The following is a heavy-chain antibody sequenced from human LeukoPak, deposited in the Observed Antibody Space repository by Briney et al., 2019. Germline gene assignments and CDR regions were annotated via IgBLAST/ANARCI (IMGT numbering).Heavy chain of an antibody. D-gene: IGHD1-26*01. CDR3: AREGPIAGATNAFDI. CDR2: IYSGGST. V-gene: IGHV3-66*01. J-gene: IGHJ3*02. Sequence: PGRSLKLSCVASGFTISSNYMNWVRQAPGKGLEWVSVIYSGGSTYYADSVKGRFTISRDNSKNTMYLQMNSLRAEDSAVYYCAREGPIAGATNAFDIWGQGTMVTVSS. CDR1: GFTISSNY.